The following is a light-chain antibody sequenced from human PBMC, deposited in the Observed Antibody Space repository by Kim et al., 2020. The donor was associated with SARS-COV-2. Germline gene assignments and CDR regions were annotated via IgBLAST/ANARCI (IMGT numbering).Light chain of an antibody. CDR3: QQYGSSHWT. CDR2: GAS. J-gene: IGKJ1*01. CDR1: QSVSSSY. Sequence: EIVLTQSPGTLSLSPGERATLSCRASQSVSSSYLAWYQQKPGQAPRLLIYGASSRGTGIPDRFSGSGSGTDFTLTISRLEPEDFAVYYCQQYGSSHWTFGQGTKVDIK. V-gene: IGKV3-20*01.